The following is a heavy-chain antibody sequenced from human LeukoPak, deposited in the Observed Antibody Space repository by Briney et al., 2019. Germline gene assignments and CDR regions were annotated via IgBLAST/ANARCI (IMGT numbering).Heavy chain of an antibody. CDR1: GGSISSSGYF. J-gene: IGHJ4*01. Sequence: SSETLSLTCTVSGGSISSSGYFWSWIRQRPGKGLEWMGYIYYSGSTYSNPSLKSRLTISADTSKNQFSLKLSSVTAADTAVYYCARAPRSHYFDYWGQEPWSPSPQ. V-gene: IGHV4-31*03. CDR2: IYYSGST. CDR3: ARAPRSHYFDY. D-gene: IGHD3-3*01.